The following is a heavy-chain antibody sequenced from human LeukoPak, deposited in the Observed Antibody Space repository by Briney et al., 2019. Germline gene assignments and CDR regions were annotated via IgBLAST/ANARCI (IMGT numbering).Heavy chain of an antibody. D-gene: IGHD1-14*01. J-gene: IGHJ4*02. CDR1: GYTFTSYG. Sequence: GASVKVSCKASGYTFTSYGISWVRQAPGQGLEWMGWISAYNGNTNYAQKLQGRVTMTTDTSTSTAYMELSSLRSEDTAVYYCARDRGITPEKGVGLFDYWGQGTLVTVSS. CDR3: ARDRGITPEKGVGLFDY. CDR2: ISAYNGNT. V-gene: IGHV1-18*01.